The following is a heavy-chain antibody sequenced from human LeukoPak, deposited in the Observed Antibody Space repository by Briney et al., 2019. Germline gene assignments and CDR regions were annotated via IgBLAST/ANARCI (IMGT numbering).Heavy chain of an antibody. J-gene: IGHJ4*02. CDR3: ASSELYKYGLDY. V-gene: IGHV3-48*03. D-gene: IGHD5-18*01. CDR2: ISSSGSTM. Sequence: GGFLRLSRVASGFTFRSYEMNWVRQAPGKGLEWVSYISSSGSTMYYADSVKGRFTISRENAKNSLYLQMNSLRAEDTAVYYFASSELYKYGLDYWGQGTLVTVSS. CDR1: GFTFRSYE.